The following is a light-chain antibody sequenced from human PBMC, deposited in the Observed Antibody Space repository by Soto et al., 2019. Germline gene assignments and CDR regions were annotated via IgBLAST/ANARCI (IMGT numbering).Light chain of an antibody. CDR1: SSDIGGSKY. CDR2: EVT. Sequence: HSVLTQPASVSGSPGQSITISCTGSSSDIGGSKYVSWYQHHPDKAPRLIIYEVTNRPSGVSSRFSGSKSHNTASLTISGLQAEDEADYYCSSYTDDTTYVFGTGTKVTVL. J-gene: IGLJ1*01. CDR3: SSYTDDTTYV. V-gene: IGLV2-14*01.